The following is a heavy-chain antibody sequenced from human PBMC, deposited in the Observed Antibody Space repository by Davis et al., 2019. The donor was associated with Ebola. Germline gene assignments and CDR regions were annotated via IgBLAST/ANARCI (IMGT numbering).Heavy chain of an antibody. CDR1: GYTFTSYD. CDR2: MNPNSGNT. Sequence: AASVKVSCKASGYTFTSYDINWVRQATGQGLEWMGWMNPNSGNTGYAQKFQGRVTMTRNTSISTAYMELSSLRYEDTAVYYCATTKQWLATYNWFDPWGQGTLVTVSS. D-gene: IGHD6-19*01. CDR3: ATTKQWLATYNWFDP. V-gene: IGHV1-8*01. J-gene: IGHJ5*02.